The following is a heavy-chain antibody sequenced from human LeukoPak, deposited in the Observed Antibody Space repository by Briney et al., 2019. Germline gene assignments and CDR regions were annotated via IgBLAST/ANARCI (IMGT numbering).Heavy chain of an antibody. CDR2: IRYDGSNK. J-gene: IGHJ6*03. V-gene: IGHV3-30*02. D-gene: IGHD5-12*01. Sequence: GGSLRLSCGASGFIFDAHDMHWVRQAPGKGLEWVAFIRYDGSNKYYADSVKGRFTISRDNSKNTLYLQMKSLRAEDTAVYYCAKGGGYEAQYYYYYLDVWGKGTTVTISS. CDR3: AKGGGYEAQYYYYYLDV. CDR1: GFIFDAHD.